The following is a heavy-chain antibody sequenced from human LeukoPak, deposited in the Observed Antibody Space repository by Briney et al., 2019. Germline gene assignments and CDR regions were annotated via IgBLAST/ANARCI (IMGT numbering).Heavy chain of an antibody. Sequence: PGGSLRLSCAASGFTFRSYEMDWVRQAPGKGLEWVSFISTGDSTISYADSVKGRFTISRDNAKNSLFLQMNSLRAEDTAVYYCARGNTYFDYWGQGTLVTVSS. D-gene: IGHD3-10*01. CDR1: GFTFRSYE. V-gene: IGHV3-48*03. CDR2: ISTGDSTI. J-gene: IGHJ4*02. CDR3: ARGNTYFDY.